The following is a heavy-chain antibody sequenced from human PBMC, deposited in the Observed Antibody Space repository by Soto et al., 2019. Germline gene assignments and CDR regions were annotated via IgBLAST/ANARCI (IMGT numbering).Heavy chain of an antibody. CDR3: ARASPGGLGIAARHYYYYYYGMDV. CDR1: GVTFSRYA. D-gene: IGHD6-6*01. V-gene: IGHV1-69*13. J-gene: IGHJ6*02. CDR2: IIPIFGTA. Sequence: GASVKVSWKASGVTFSRYAISWVRQAPGQGLEWMGGIIPIFGTANYAQKFQGRVTITADESTSTAYMELSSLRSEDTAVYYCARASPGGLGIAARHYYYYYYGMDVWGQGTTVTVSS.